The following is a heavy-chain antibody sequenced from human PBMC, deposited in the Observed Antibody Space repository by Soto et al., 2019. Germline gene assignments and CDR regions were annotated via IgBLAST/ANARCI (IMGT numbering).Heavy chain of an antibody. CDR3: ARVRDAASQFYSPHGMDV. CDR2: RDPITGGT. V-gene: IGHV1-2*02. D-gene: IGHD2-15*01. Sequence: QVQLEQSGAEVKQPGASVKVSCKASGYNLCAYYTYWVRQAPGRGLAWVGLRDPITGGTDYEERLRYRVTMTRDTSINPAYMELRRRRSDDTAIYFCARVRDAASQFYSPHGMDVCGQGTPVTVSS. J-gene: IGHJ6*02. CDR1: GYNLCAYY.